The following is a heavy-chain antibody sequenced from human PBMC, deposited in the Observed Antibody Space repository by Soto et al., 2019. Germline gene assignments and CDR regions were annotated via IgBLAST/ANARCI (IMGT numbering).Heavy chain of an antibody. J-gene: IGHJ6*02. CDR3: AKGYCPRGTCLYYYGLEY. D-gene: IGHD2-15*01. CDR1: GLTYNSYA. Sequence: GGALRLSCVASGLTYNSYAMQWVRQAPGKVLEWVAVIAYDESSKYYIDSVRGRFTISRDNSKYTLFLEMHSLRSEDTAVYFCAKGYCPRGTCLYYYGLEYWGEGTTVPV. CDR2: IAYDESSK. V-gene: IGHV3-30*10.